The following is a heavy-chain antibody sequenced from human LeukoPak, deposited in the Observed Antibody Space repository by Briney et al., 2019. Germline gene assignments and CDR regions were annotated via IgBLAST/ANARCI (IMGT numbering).Heavy chain of an antibody. V-gene: IGHV3-23*01. CDR1: GFTFSNAW. Sequence: GGSLRLSCAASGFTFSNAWMSWVRQAPGKGLEWVSAISGSGGSTYYADSVKGRFTISRDNSKNTLYLQMNSLRAEDTAVYYCAKSAAYVWGSYRKKEFDYWGQGTLVTVSS. CDR2: ISGSGGST. J-gene: IGHJ4*02. D-gene: IGHD3-16*02. CDR3: AKSAAYVWGSYRKKEFDY.